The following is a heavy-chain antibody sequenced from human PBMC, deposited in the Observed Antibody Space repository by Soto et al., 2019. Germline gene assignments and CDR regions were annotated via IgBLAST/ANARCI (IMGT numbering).Heavy chain of an antibody. J-gene: IGHJ4*02. V-gene: IGHV3-48*02. Sequence: EVQLVESGGGLVQPGGSLRLSCAASGFTFSRFSLNWVRQAPGKGLEGVSYISSTGNTIYYADSVKGLFTISRDLAKNSLYLQMNNLRDEDTAVYYCARDKDYSIDYWGQGTLVTVSS. D-gene: IGHD4-4*01. CDR2: ISSTGNTI. CDR3: ARDKDYSIDY. CDR1: GFTFSRFS.